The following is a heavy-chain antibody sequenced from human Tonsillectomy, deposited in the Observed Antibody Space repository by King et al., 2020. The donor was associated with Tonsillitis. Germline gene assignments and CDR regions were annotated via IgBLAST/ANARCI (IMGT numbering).Heavy chain of an antibody. Sequence: VQLVESGGGLVKPGGSLRLSCAASVFTFSSYSMNWVRQAPGKGLEWCSSISSSSSYIYSADSVKGRFTISRDNAKNSLYLQMNSLRAEDTAVYYRARGQYYDFWSGYYRDYYYYYMDVWGKGTTVTVSS. CDR1: VFTFSSYS. CDR3: ARGQYYDFWSGYYRDYYYYYMDV. CDR2: ISSSSSYI. V-gene: IGHV3-21*01. J-gene: IGHJ6*03. D-gene: IGHD3-3*01.